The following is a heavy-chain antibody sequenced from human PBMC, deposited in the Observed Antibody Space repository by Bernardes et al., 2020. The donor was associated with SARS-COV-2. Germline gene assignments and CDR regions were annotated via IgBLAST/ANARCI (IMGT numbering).Heavy chain of an antibody. J-gene: IGHJ4*02. CDR3: SREDY. CDR2: ITADSGAT. Sequence: AALKVFCITSGYTFSGYYFHWIRQAPGQGLEWMGWITADSGATTYAQKFQGRVTVTRDTSIRTTYMELTGLTSDDTAVYYCSREDYWGQGTLVTVSS. CDR1: GYTFSGYY. V-gene: IGHV1-2*02.